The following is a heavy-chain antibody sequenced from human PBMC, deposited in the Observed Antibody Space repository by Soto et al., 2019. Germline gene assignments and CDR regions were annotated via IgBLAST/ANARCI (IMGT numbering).Heavy chain of an antibody. J-gene: IGHJ4*02. CDR3: ARENSIIIPAVSDF. V-gene: IGHV3-21*01. CDR2: ISKSDYT. Sequence: GGSLRLSCTVSGFAFNNYGINWVRQAPGKGLEWVSSISKSDYTYYSDSVKGRFTISRDNAKNSVSLQMNTLRVEDTAVYYCARENSIIIPAVSDFWGQGTLVTVSS. D-gene: IGHD2-2*01. CDR1: GFAFNNYG.